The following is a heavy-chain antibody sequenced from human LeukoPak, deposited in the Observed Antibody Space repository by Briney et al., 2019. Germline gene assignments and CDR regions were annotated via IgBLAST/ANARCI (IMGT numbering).Heavy chain of an antibody. J-gene: IGHJ4*02. Sequence: GGSLRLSCAVSGFTFSTYWMSWVRQAPGKGLEWVANIKEDGSEKYYVDSVKGRFTISRDNSKNTLYLQMNSLRAEDTAVYYCAKGHLVVSGWGQGTLVTVSS. D-gene: IGHD2-15*01. CDR1: GFTFSTYW. V-gene: IGHV3-7*03. CDR2: IKEDGSEK. CDR3: AKGHLVVSG.